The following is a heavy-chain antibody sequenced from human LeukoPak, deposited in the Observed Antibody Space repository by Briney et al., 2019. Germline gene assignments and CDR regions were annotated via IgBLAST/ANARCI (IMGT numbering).Heavy chain of an antibody. J-gene: IGHJ6*03. CDR2: INPKSGGT. CDR3: ARDGLYYDYVWGSRGYMDV. V-gene: IGHV1-2*02. D-gene: IGHD3-16*01. Sequence: ASVKVSCKSSGYTFRDYYIHWVRQAPGQGLEWMGYINPKSGGTKYAQKFQGRFTMTRDTSISTAYMELSRLRSDDTAVYYCARDGLYYDYVWGSRGYMDVWGKGTTVTVSS. CDR1: GYTFRDYY.